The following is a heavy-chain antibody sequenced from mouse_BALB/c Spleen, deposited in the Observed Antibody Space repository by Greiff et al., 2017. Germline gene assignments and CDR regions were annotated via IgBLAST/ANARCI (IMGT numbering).Heavy chain of an antibody. CDR2: INPSNGGT. CDR1: GYTFTSYY. CDR3: TRPNYGYDGGFAY. V-gene: IGHV1S81*02. Sequence: VQLQQSGAELVKPGASVKLSCKASGYTFTSYYMYWVKQRPGQGLEWIGEINPSNGGTNFNEKFKSKATLTVDKSSSTAYMQLSSLTSEDSAVYYCTRPNYGYDGGFAYWGQGTLVTVSA. D-gene: IGHD2-2*01. J-gene: IGHJ3*01.